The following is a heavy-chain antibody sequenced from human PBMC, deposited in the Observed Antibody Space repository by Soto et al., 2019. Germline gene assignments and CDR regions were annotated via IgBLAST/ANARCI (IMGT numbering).Heavy chain of an antibody. J-gene: IGHJ4*02. CDR3: ARDSVVTMVDY. Sequence: GGSLRLSCEASGFTFNTYSMHWVRQPPGKGLEWLAAIWYDGTQKYYADSVKGRFIISRDNSKNTLYLQMNSLRAEDTAVYYCARDSVVTMVDYWGQGTLVTVSS. CDR2: IWYDGTQK. CDR1: GFTFNTYS. D-gene: IGHD3-10*01. V-gene: IGHV3-33*01.